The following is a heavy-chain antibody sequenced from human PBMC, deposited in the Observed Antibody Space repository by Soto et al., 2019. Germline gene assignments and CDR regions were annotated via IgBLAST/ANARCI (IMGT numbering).Heavy chain of an antibody. V-gene: IGHV3-48*02. D-gene: IGHD1-26*01. Sequence: PGGAVRGSCAASGFTCSSYSVNWVRQAPGKGLEWVSYISSGSKTIFYADSVKGRFTVSRDNAKNSQYLQMNSLRDEDTAVYYCAREDILGARSFDYWGQGTLVTVS. J-gene: IGHJ4*02. CDR2: ISSGSKTI. CDR1: GFTCSSYS. CDR3: AREDILGARSFDY.